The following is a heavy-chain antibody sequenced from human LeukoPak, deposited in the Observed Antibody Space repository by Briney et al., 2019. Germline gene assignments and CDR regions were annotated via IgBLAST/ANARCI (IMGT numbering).Heavy chain of an antibody. D-gene: IGHD3-3*01. Sequence: ASVKVSCKASGYTFTSYDINWVRQATGQGLEWMGWMNPNSGNTGYAQKFQGRVTMTRNTSISAAYMELSSLRSEDTAVYYCARATYDFWSGTLDPWGQGTLVTVSS. CDR2: MNPNSGNT. J-gene: IGHJ5*02. CDR3: ARATYDFWSGTLDP. CDR1: GYTFTSYD. V-gene: IGHV1-8*01.